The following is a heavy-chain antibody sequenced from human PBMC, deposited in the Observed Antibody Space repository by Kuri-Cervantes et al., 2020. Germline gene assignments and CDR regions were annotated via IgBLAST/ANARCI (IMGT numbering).Heavy chain of an antibody. D-gene: IGHD6-13*01. Sequence: LKISCAASGFTFDDYAMHWVRQAPGKGLEWVSGISWNSGSIGYADSVKGRFTISRDNAKNSLYLQMNSLRAEDTAVYYCARGREGGSSWYPADAFDIWGQGTMVTVSS. V-gene: IGHV3-9*01. CDR1: GFTFDDYA. CDR3: ARGREGGSSWYPADAFDI. CDR2: ISWNSGSI. J-gene: IGHJ3*02.